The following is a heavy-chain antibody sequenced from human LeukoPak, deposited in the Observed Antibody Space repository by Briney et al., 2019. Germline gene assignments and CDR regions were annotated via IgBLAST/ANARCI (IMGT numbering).Heavy chain of an antibody. J-gene: IGHJ4*02. CDR3: ARASCSGGSCYSSGWAFDY. CDR2: INPSGGST. Sequence: ASVKVSCKASGYTFTSYYMHWVRQAPGQGLEWMGIINPSGGSTSYAQKFQGRVTMTSDTSTSTVYMELSSLRAEDTAVYYCARASCSGGSCYSSGWAFDYWGQGTLVTVSS. V-gene: IGHV1-46*01. CDR1: GYTFTSYY. D-gene: IGHD2-15*01.